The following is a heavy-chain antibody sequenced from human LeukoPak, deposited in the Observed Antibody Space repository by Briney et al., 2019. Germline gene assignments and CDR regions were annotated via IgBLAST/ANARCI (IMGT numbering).Heavy chain of an antibody. CDR2: IKEDGSEK. D-gene: IGHD3-22*01. CDR1: GLTFSSYW. CDR3: ARGEYYYDGGY. J-gene: IGHJ4*02. V-gene: IGHV3-7*05. Sequence: GGSLRLSCAASGLTFSSYWMSWVRQAPEKGLEWVANIKEDGSEKNYVDSVKGRFTISRDNAKNSLYLQMNSLRADDTAVYYCARGEYYYDGGYWGQGTLVTASS.